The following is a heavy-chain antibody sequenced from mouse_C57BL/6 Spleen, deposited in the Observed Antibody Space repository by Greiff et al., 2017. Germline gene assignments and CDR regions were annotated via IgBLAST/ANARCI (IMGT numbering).Heavy chain of an antibody. CDR1: GYAFTNYL. CDR2: INPGNGGT. D-gene: IGHD6-1*01. V-gene: IGHV1-54*01. Sequence: QVQLKQSGAELVRPGTSVKVSCKASGYAFTNYLIEWVKQRPGQGLEWIGVINPGNGGTNYNEKFKGKATLTADKSSSTAYMQLSSLTSEDSAVYFCARSGGWRQPDDMDYWGQGTSVTVSS. J-gene: IGHJ4*01. CDR3: ARSGGWRQPDDMDY.